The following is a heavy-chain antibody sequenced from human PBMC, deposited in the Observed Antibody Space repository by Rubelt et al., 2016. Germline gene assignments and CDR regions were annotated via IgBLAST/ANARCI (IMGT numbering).Heavy chain of an antibody. Sequence: QVQLVQSGAEVKKPGASVKVSCKASGYTFTSYYMHWVRQAPGQGLEWMGIINPSGGSTSYAQKFQGRVTMTEDTSTDTAYMELSSLRSEDTAVYYCAIRQPDYGDLDFDYWGQGTLVTVSS. V-gene: IGHV1-46*01. CDR1: GYTFTSYY. CDR3: AIRQPDYGDLDFDY. D-gene: IGHD4-17*01. CDR2: INPSGGST. J-gene: IGHJ4*02.